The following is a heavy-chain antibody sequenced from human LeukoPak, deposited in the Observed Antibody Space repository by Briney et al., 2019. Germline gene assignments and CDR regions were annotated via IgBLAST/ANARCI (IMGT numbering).Heavy chain of an antibody. J-gene: IGHJ4*02. CDR1: GFTVSSNY. CDR2: IYSDGST. D-gene: IGHD5-24*01. V-gene: IGHV3-53*01. Sequence: PGGSLRLSCAASGFTVSSNYMSWVRQAPGKGLEWVSVIYSDGSTYYADSVKGRFTISRDNSENTLYLQMNSLRAEDTAVYYCARGLIEMATIYFDYWGQGTLVTVSS. CDR3: ARGLIEMATIYFDY.